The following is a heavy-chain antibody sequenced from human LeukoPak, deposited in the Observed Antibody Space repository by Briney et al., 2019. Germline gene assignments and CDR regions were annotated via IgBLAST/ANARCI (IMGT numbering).Heavy chain of an antibody. D-gene: IGHD3-10*02. CDR3: ARANPGNLKEKGSIMFNY. Sequence: SETLSLTCTVSGGSLTSYYWSWIRQPPGKGLEWIGYIYCSVSPNSDSTSYNPSLKSRVTISVDTSKSHLSLNLSSVTAADTAVYYCARANPGNLKEKGSIMFNYWGQGTLVTVSS. CDR2: IYCSVSPNSDST. CDR1: GGSLTSYY. J-gene: IGHJ4*02. V-gene: IGHV4-59*01.